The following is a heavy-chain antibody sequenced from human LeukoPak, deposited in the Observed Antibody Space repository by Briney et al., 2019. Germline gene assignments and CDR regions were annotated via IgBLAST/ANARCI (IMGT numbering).Heavy chain of an antibody. J-gene: IGHJ4*02. D-gene: IGHD5-12*01. Sequence: SETLSLTCSVSGGSFSSYYWTWIRQPPGKGLEWIGYIYYTGSTNYNPSLKSRLTISLDTSKNQFSLKLSSVTAADTAVYYCTRAQYGYAFDYWGQGALVTVSS. CDR2: IYYTGST. CDR1: GGSFSSYY. V-gene: IGHV4-59*01. CDR3: TRAQYGYAFDY.